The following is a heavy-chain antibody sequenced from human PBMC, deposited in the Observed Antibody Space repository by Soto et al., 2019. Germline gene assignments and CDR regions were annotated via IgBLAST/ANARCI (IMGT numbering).Heavy chain of an antibody. V-gene: IGHV1-3*01. CDR1: GDTFSTYT. CDR2: INARNATS. CDR3: ARSIVVVTALDY. Sequence: GASVKVSCKASGDTFSTYTITWIRQAPGQALEWMGGINARNATSKYSQKFQGRVTITRDTSASTVYMELSSPRSEDTAVYYCARSIVVVTALDYWGQGTLVTVSS. D-gene: IGHD2-21*02. J-gene: IGHJ4*02.